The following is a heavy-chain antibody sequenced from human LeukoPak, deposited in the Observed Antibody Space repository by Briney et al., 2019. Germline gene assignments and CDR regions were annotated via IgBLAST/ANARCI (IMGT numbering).Heavy chain of an antibody. CDR3: ARDPSYYYDSSGYSDPDY. V-gene: IGHV1-46*01. Sequence: ASVKVSCKASGYTFSTYYMHWVRQAPGQGLEWMGVINPSGGTTTYAQKFQGRVTITADKSTSTAYMELSSLRSEDTAVYYCARDPSYYYDSSGYSDPDYWGQGTLVTVSS. D-gene: IGHD3-22*01. CDR2: INPSGGTT. CDR1: GYTFSTYY. J-gene: IGHJ4*02.